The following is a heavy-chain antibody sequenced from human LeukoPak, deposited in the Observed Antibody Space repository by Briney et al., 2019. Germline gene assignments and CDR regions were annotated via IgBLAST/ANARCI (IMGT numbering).Heavy chain of an antibody. V-gene: IGHV4-31*03. CDR3: ARGGYSYGYDY. J-gene: IGHJ4*02. D-gene: IGHD5-18*01. Sequence: SQTLSLTCTVSGGSISSGGYYWSWIRQHPGKGLEWIGHIYYSGSTYYNPSLKSRVTISVDTSKNQFSLKLSSVTAADTAVYYCARGGYSYGYDYWGQGTLVTVSS. CDR1: GGSISSGGYY. CDR2: IYYSGST.